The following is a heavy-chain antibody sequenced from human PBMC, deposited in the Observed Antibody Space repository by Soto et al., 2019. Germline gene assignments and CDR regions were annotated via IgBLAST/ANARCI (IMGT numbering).Heavy chain of an antibody. J-gene: IGHJ5*02. Sequence: QITLKESGPTLVKPTQILTLTCTFSGFSLSTSGVGVGWIRQPPGKALEWLALIYWDDDKRYSPSLKSRLTITKDTSKNQVFLTMNNKDPVDTATYYCAHRPGDYVILTGYYAYNWFDPWGQGTLVTVSS. CDR3: AHRPGDYVILTGYYAYNWFDP. CDR2: IYWDDDK. CDR1: GFSLSTSGVG. D-gene: IGHD3-9*01. V-gene: IGHV2-5*02.